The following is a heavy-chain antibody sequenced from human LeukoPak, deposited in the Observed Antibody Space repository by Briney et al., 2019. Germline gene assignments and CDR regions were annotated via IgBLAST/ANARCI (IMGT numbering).Heavy chain of an antibody. Sequence: PGGSLRLSCAASGFTVSNNYMSWVRQAPGKGLEWVSVIYSDGSTYYADSVQGRFTISRDNSKNTLYLQMNSLSAEDTALYYCARGGKSGYNYGYSDYWGQGTVVTVSS. J-gene: IGHJ4*02. V-gene: IGHV3-53*01. CDR1: GFTVSNNY. D-gene: IGHD5-18*01. CDR2: IYSDGST. CDR3: ARGGKSGYNYGYSDY.